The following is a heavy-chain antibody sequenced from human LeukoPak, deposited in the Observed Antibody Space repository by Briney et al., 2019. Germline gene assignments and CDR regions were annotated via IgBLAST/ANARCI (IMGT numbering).Heavy chain of an antibody. Sequence: ASVKVSCKASGYTFTSYGISWVRQAPGQGLEWMGWISAYNGNTNYAQKLQGRVTMTTDTSASTAYMELSSLRSEDMAVYYCARDNGGWYYFDYWGQGTLVTVSS. CDR1: GYTFTSYG. V-gene: IGHV1-18*03. D-gene: IGHD6-19*01. CDR3: ARDNGGWYYFDY. J-gene: IGHJ4*02. CDR2: ISAYNGNT.